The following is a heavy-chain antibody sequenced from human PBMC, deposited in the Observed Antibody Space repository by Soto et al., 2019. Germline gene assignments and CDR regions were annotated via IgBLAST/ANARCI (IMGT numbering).Heavy chain of an antibody. D-gene: IGHD5-18*01. V-gene: IGHV3-23*01. CDR1: GFTFNDYA. CDR3: AKGKQRSFDYYGMDV. Sequence: DVQLLESGGGLVQPGGSLRLSCATSGFTFNDYAMNWVRQAPGKGLEWVSTISVSGGTTYYADSVKGRFTISRDRSKHTLSLHMSSLRVEDTAVYYCAKGKQRSFDYYGMDVWGQGTPVTVSS. J-gene: IGHJ6*02. CDR2: ISVSGGTT.